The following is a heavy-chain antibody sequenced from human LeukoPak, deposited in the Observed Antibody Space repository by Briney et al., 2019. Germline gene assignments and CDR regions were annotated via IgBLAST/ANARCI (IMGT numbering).Heavy chain of an antibody. V-gene: IGHV1-24*01. CDR2: FDPEDGET. CDR1: GYTLTELS. CDR3: ATPRGDGYKGYFDY. Sequence: ASVRVSCKVSGYTLTELSMHWVRQAPGKGLEGMGGFDPEDGETIYAQKFQGRVTMTEDTSTDTAYMELSSLRSEDTAVYYCATPRGDGYKGYFDYWGQGTLVTVSS. D-gene: IGHD5-24*01. J-gene: IGHJ4*02.